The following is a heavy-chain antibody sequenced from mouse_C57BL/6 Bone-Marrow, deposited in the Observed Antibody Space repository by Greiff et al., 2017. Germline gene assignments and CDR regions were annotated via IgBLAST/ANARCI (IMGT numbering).Heavy chain of an antibody. CDR3: ARGYGCDY. Sequence: VQLQQSGPELVKPGASVKISCKASGYSFTSYYIHWVKQRPGQGLEWIGWIYPGSGNTKYNEKFKGKATLTADKSSSTAYVENRSLTSEDTAVYFCARGYGCDYWGQGTTLTVSS. CDR1: GYSFTSYY. D-gene: IGHD2-10*02. CDR2: IYPGSGNT. J-gene: IGHJ2*01. V-gene: IGHV1-66*01.